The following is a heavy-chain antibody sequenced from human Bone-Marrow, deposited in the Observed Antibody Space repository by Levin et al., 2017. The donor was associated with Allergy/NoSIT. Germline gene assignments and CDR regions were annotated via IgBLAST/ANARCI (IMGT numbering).Heavy chain of an antibody. CDR2: ISAYNGNT. CDR1: GYTFSSYA. J-gene: IGHJ4*02. D-gene: IGHD2-2*03. CDR3: AKSGDCSSTSPCFSYDY. Sequence: RASVKVSCKASGYTFSSYAISWVRQAPGQGLQWVGWISAYNGNTNYPRKLQGRVTVTTDTSTSTAYMELRSLRSDDTAVYYCAKSGDCSSTSPCFSYDYWGQGTLVTVSS. V-gene: IGHV1-18*01.